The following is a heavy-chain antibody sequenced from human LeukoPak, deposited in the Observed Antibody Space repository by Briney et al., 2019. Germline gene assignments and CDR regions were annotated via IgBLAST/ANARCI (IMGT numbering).Heavy chain of an antibody. J-gene: IGHJ6*02. CDR1: GFTFSSYA. CDR3: AKGLDPVAYYGMDV. Sequence: GGSLRLSCAASGFTFSSYAMSWVRQAPGKGLEWVSAISGSGGSTYYANSVKGRFTISRDNSKNTLYLQMNSLRAEDTAVYYCAKGLDPVAYYGMDVWGQGTTVTVSS. D-gene: IGHD6-6*01. V-gene: IGHV3-23*01. CDR2: ISGSGGST.